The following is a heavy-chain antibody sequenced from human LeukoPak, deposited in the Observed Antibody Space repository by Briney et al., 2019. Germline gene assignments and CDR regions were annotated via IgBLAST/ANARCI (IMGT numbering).Heavy chain of an antibody. CDR3: ARESSPEGYDSSGYYSWLGY. Sequence: GASVKVSCKASGYTFTSYYMHWVRQAPGQGLEWMGIINPSGGSTSYAQKFQGRVTMTRDMSTSTVYMELSSLRSEDTAVYYCARESSPEGYDSSGYYSWLGYWGQGTLVTVSS. CDR2: INPSGGST. D-gene: IGHD3-22*01. CDR1: GYTFTSYY. V-gene: IGHV1-46*01. J-gene: IGHJ4*02.